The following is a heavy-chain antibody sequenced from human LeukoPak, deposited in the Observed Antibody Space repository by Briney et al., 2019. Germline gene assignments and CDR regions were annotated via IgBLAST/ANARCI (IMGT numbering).Heavy chain of an antibody. CDR3: ARVPWGCSGGSCYEDYYYYYMDV. CDR2: INTNTGNP. J-gene: IGHJ6*03. Sequence: ASVKVSCKASGYTFTSYAMNWVRQAPGQGLEWMGWINTNTGNPTYAQGFTGRFVFSLDTSVSTAYLQISSLKAEDTVVYYCARVPWGCSGGSCYEDYYYYYMDVWGKGTTVTVSS. CDR1: GYTFTSYA. D-gene: IGHD2-15*01. V-gene: IGHV7-4-1*02.